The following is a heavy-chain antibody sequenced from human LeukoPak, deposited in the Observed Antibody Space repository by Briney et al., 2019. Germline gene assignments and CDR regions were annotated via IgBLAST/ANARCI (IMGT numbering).Heavy chain of an antibody. CDR1: GYTFTGYY. J-gene: IGHJ4*02. CDR3: ARGYCSSTSCPRSGGFNY. CDR2: INPNSGGT. V-gene: IGHV1-2*02. D-gene: IGHD2-2*01. Sequence: GASVKVSCKASGYTFTGYYMHWVRQAPGQGLEWMGWINPNSGGTNYAQKFQGRVTMTRDTSISTAYMELSRLRSDDTAVYYCARGYCSSTSCPRSGGFNYWGQGTLVTVSS.